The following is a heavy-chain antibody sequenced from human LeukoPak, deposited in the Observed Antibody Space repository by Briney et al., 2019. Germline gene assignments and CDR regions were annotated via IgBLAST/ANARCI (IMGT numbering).Heavy chain of an antibody. V-gene: IGHV1-69*04. CDR3: ARAEYYYGSGSYRLPVYYYGMDV. D-gene: IGHD3-10*01. CDR2: IIPILGIA. J-gene: IGHJ6*02. CDR1: GGTFSSYA. Sequence: ASVKVSCKASGGTFSSYAISWVRQAPGQGLEWMGRIIPILGIANYAQKFQGRVTITADKSTSTAYMELSSLRSEDTAVYYCARAEYYYGSGSYRLPVYYYGMDVWGQGTTVTVSS.